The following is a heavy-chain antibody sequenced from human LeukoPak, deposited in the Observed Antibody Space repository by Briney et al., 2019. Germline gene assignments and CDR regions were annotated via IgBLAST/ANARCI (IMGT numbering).Heavy chain of an antibody. CDR1: GFTFSSYD. J-gene: IGHJ4*02. CDR3: ARELFDFDY. Sequence: PGGSLRLSCAASGFTFSSYDMTSVRQAPAKGLEWVSEITGSGGGTYYTDSVKGRFTISRDNSKNTLYLQMNSLRAEDTAIYYCARELFDFDYWGQGTLVTVSS. D-gene: IGHD3-10*01. CDR2: ITGSGGGT. V-gene: IGHV3-23*01.